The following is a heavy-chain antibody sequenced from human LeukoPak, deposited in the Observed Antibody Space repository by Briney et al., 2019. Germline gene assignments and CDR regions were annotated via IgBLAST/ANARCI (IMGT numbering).Heavy chain of an antibody. V-gene: IGHV3-30-3*01. D-gene: IGHD2-15*01. Sequence: TGGSLRLSCAASGFTFSSYAMHWVRQAPGKELEWVAVISYDGSNKYYADSVKGRFTISRDNSKNTLYLQMNSLRAEDTAAYYCARESPLGYCSGGSCYFPPRGLLWFDPWGQGTLVTVSS. CDR1: GFTFSSYA. CDR2: ISYDGSNK. J-gene: IGHJ5*02. CDR3: ARESPLGYCSGGSCYFPPRGLLWFDP.